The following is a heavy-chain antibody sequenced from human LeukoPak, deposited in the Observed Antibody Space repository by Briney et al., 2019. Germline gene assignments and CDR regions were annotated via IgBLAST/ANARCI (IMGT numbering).Heavy chain of an antibody. CDR2: VYTSGST. CDR3: AKSPSGRGGYNWFDP. D-gene: IGHD3-16*01. Sequence: SETLSLTCTVSGGSISGYYWSWIRQPAGKGLEWIGRVYTSGSTNYNPSLKSRVTMSIDTSKNQFSLNLSSVIAADTAVYYCAKSPSGRGGYNWFDPWGQGTLVTVSS. J-gene: IGHJ5*02. V-gene: IGHV4-4*07. CDR1: GGSISGYY.